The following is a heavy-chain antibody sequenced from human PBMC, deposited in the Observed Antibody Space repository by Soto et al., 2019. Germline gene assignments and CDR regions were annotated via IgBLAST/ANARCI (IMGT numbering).Heavy chain of an antibody. V-gene: IGHV3-9*01. Sequence: EVQLVESGGGLVQPGRSLRLSCVASEFTFEDYAMHWGRQAPGKGLEWVSGIGWNSGTLVYADSVKGRFIISRDNAKHSLFLQMNSLRAEDTALYFCAKGRTRPLQLGSFGDNAFDVWGQGTMVTVSS. CDR3: AKGRTRPLQLGSFGDNAFDV. CDR2: IGWNSGTL. D-gene: IGHD3-10*01. J-gene: IGHJ3*01. CDR1: EFTFEDYA.